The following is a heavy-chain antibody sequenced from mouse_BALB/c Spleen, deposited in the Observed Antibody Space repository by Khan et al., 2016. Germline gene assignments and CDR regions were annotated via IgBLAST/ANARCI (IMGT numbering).Heavy chain of an antibody. J-gene: IGHJ2*01. CDR1: GYTFSSYG. D-gene: IGHD3-1*01. CDR2: INSNGGST. Sequence: EVELVESGGGLVQPGGSVKLSCAASGYTFSSYGMSWVRQTPDKGLEWVASINSNGGSTYYQDSVKGRFTISRDNAKNTPYLQMSSLKSEDTAVYYCARGGLRSFAYWGQGTTLTVSS. V-gene: IGHV5-6-3*01. CDR3: ARGGLRSFAY.